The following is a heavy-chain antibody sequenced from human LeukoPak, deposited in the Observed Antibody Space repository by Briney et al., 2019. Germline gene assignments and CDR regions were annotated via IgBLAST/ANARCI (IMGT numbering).Heavy chain of an antibody. CDR1: GGSISSSSYY. CDR2: IYYSGST. CDR3: ARRGYDFWSGQRYYFDY. V-gene: IGHV4-39*07. Sequence: SETLSLTCTVSGGSISSSSYYWGWIRQPPGTGLEWIGSIYYSGSTYYNPSLKSRVTISVDTSKNQFSLKLSSVTAADTAVYYCARRGYDFWSGQRYYFDYWGQGTLVTVSS. D-gene: IGHD3-3*01. J-gene: IGHJ4*02.